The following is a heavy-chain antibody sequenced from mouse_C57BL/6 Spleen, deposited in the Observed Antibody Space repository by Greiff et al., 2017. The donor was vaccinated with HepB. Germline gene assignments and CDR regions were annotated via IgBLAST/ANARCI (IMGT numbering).Heavy chain of an antibody. J-gene: IGHJ4*01. Sequence: QVQLQQPGAELVKPGASVKVSCKASGYTFTSYWMHWVKQRPGQGLEWIGRIHPSDSDTNYNQKFKGKATLTVDKSSSTAYMQLSSLTSEDSAVYYCARETTVGERGPCMDYWGQGTSVTVSS. CDR2: IHPSDSDT. D-gene: IGHD1-1*01. CDR3: ARETTVGERGPCMDY. CDR1: GYTFTSYW. V-gene: IGHV1-74*01.